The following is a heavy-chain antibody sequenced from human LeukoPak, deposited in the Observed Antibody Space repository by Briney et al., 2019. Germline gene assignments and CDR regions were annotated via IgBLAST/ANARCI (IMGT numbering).Heavy chain of an antibody. CDR2: INPSGGST. J-gene: IGHJ5*02. CDR3: ARNLDCGDYGWFDP. Sequence: GASVTVSCKASGYTFTSYYIHCVRQAPGQGLEWMGIINPSGGSTSYAQKFQGRVTMTRDTSTSTVYMELCSLRSEDTAVYYCARNLDCGDYGWFDPWGQGTLVTVSS. D-gene: IGHD4-17*01. V-gene: IGHV1-46*01. CDR1: GYTFTSYY.